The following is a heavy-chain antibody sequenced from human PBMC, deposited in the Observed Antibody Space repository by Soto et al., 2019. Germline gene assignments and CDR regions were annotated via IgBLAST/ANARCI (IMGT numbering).Heavy chain of an antibody. D-gene: IGHD3-10*01. V-gene: IGHV1-69*13. J-gene: IGHJ5*02. CDR3: ARGGTMVRGVLNT. CDR1: GGTFSSYA. CDR2: IIPIFGTA. Sequence: SVKVSCKASGGTFSSYAISWVRQAPGQGLEWMGGIIPIFGTANYAQKFQGRVTITADESTSTAYMGLSSLRSEDTAVYYWARGGTMVRGVLNTWGPGTRVTVAS.